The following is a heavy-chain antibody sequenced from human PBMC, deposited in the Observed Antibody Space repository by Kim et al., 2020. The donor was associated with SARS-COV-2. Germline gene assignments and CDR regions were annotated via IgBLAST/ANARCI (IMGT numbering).Heavy chain of an antibody. CDR2: ISWNSGSI. CDR1: GFTFDDYA. CDR3: AFNDAFDI. Sequence: GGSLRLSCAASGFTFDDYAMHWVRQAPGKGLEWVSGISWNSGSIGYADSVKGRFTISRDNAKNSLYLQMNSLRAEDTALYYCAFNDAFDIWGQGTMVTVSS. V-gene: IGHV3-9*01. J-gene: IGHJ3*02.